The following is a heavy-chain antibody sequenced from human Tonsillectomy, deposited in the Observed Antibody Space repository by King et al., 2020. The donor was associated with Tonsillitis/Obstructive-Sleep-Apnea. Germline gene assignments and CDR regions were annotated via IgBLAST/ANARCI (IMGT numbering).Heavy chain of an antibody. J-gene: IGHJ4*02. Sequence: QLQESGPGLVKPSATLSLTCTVSGDSISSYYWSWIRQPPGKGLEWIGYIYYSGNTNYNPSLKSRVTISVDTSKNQFSLKLSIVTAADTAVYYCARHVQLWHFEYWGQGTLVTVSS. CDR1: GDSISSYY. CDR2: IYYSGNT. V-gene: IGHV4-59*08. D-gene: IGHD5-18*01. CDR3: ARHVQLWHFEY.